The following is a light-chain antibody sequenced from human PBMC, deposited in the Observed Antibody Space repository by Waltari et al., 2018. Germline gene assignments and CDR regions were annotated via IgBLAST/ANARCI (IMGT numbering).Light chain of an antibody. CDR1: SSDVGGYNH. CDR2: EVS. J-gene: IGLJ2*01. CDR3: SSYTTSSTPV. Sequence: QSALTQPASVSGSPGQAITISCTGTSSDVGGYNHVSWYQQHPGKAPKVIIYEVSNRPSGVPNRFSGPKSGNTASLTISGLQAEDEADYYCSSYTTSSTPVFGGGTKLTVL. V-gene: IGLV2-14*01.